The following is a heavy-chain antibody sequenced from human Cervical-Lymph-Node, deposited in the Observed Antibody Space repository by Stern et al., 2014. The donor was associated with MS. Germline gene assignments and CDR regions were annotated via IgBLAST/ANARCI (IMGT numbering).Heavy chain of an antibody. V-gene: IGHV4-59*01. Sequence: QVQLQESGPRLVKASETLSLTCSVSVGSISSYYWSWIRQPPGKGLEWIGYVSYSGSTDYNPALKSRLTISVDTSRDQFSLSLRSVTSADTAVYYCARGVDFWSGMGWFDPWGQGALVVVSS. CDR1: VGSISSYY. CDR2: VSYSGST. D-gene: IGHD3-3*01. CDR3: ARGVDFWSGMGWFDP. J-gene: IGHJ5*02.